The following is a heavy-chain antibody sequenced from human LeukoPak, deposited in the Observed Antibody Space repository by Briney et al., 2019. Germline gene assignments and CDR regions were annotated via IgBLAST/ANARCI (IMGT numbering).Heavy chain of an antibody. Sequence: PGGSLRLSCAASGFTFSSYAMGWVRQAPGKGLEWVSAISGSGDCTYYADSVKGRFTISRDNSKNTLYLQMNSLRAEDTAVYYCAKSGSWSSSWDHYFDHWGQGTLVTVSS. CDR2: ISGSGDCT. V-gene: IGHV3-23*01. D-gene: IGHD6-13*01. J-gene: IGHJ4*02. CDR1: GFTFSSYA. CDR3: AKSGSWSSSWDHYFDH.